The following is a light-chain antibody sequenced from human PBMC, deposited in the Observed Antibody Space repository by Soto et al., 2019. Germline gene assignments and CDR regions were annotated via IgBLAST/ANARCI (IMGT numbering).Light chain of an antibody. V-gene: IGKV1-12*01. J-gene: IGKJ4*01. Sequence: DLHMTPPPSSVSASVGDRVTITCRASQGISSWLAWYQQKPGKAPNLLIYTVSSLQSGVPSRFGGSGPGTDFTPTISSLQPEDFATYHCQQANSFPPTFGGGTKVEIK. CDR1: QGISSW. CDR2: TVS. CDR3: QQANSFPPT.